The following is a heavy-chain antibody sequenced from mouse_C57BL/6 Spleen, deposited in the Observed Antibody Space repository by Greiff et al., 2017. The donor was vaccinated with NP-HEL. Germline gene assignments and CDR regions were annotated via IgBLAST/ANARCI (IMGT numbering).Heavy chain of an antibody. J-gene: IGHJ1*03. Sequence: QVQLKESGPELVKPGASVKISCKASGYAFSSSWMNWVKQRPGKGLEWIGRIYPGDGDTNYNGKFKGKATLPAAKSSSTAYMQLSSRTSEDSAVYFCARSRGSNSRYFDVWGTGTTVTVSS. CDR2: IYPGDGDT. D-gene: IGHD2-5*01. V-gene: IGHV1-82*01. CDR1: GYAFSSSW. CDR3: ARSRGSNSRYFDV.